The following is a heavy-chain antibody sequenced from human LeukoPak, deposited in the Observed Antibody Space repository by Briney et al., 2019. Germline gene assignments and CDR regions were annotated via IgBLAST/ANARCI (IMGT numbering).Heavy chain of an antibody. V-gene: IGHV1-46*01. J-gene: IGHJ4*02. CDR1: GYTFTSYY. CDR3: ASSRDGYNTIEN. Sequence: ASVKVSCKASGYTFTSYYMHWVRQAPGQGLEWMGIINPSGGSTGYAQKFQGRVTMTRDTSTSTVYMELSSLRSEDTAVYYCASSRDGYNTIENWGQGTLVTVSS. CDR2: INPSGGST. D-gene: IGHD5-24*01.